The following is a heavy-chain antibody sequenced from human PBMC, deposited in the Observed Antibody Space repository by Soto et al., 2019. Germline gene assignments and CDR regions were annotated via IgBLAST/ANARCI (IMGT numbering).Heavy chain of an antibody. Sequence: EVQLLESGGGLVQPGGSLRLSCAASGFTFSSYAMSWVRQAPGKGLEWVSAISGSGGSTYYADSVKGRFTISRDNSKNXLYLQMNSLRAEDTAVYYCAKPTRGAPAAGVWCDPWGQGTLVTVSS. V-gene: IGHV3-23*01. CDR1: GFTFSSYA. CDR3: AKPTRGAPAAGVWCDP. D-gene: IGHD6-13*01. J-gene: IGHJ5*02. CDR2: ISGSGGST.